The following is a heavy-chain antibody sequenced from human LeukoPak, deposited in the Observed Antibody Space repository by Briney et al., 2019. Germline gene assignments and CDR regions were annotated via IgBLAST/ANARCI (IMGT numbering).Heavy chain of an antibody. V-gene: IGHV4-30-4*01. Sequence: SETLSLTCTVSGGSISSGDYYWSWIRQPPGKGLEWIGYIYYSGSTYDNPSLKSRVTISVDTSKNQFSMKLSSVSDADTAVYYCARDIVATIGTWLDPWGQGTLVIVSS. CDR2: IYYSGST. D-gene: IGHD5-12*01. CDR1: GGSISSGDYY. CDR3: ARDIVATIGTWLDP. J-gene: IGHJ5*02.